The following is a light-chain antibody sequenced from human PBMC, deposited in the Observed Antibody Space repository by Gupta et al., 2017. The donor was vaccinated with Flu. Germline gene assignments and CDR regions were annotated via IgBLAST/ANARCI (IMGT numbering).Light chain of an antibody. CDR2: EDN. V-gene: IGLV6-57*01. CDR3: QSYDSITRVLV. CDR1: SGSIATTY. Sequence: NFMLTQPHSVSESPGTTLTISCTRTSGSIATTYVQWYQQRPGNSPTTVIYEDNRRLSGVPDRFSGSIDSSSSSASLTISGLNTEDEADYYCQSYDSITRVLVFGGGTRLTVL. J-gene: IGLJ2*01.